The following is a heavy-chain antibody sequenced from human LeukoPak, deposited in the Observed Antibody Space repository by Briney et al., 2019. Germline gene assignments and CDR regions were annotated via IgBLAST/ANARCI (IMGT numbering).Heavy chain of an antibody. Sequence: SETLSLTCTVSGGSVSSGSYYWSWIRQPPGKGPEWIGYIYYSGSTNYNPSLKSRVTISVDTSKNQFSLKLSSVTAADTAVYYCARVRYCSGGSCYFPDYWGQGTLVTVSS. J-gene: IGHJ4*02. CDR1: GGSVSSGSYY. D-gene: IGHD2-15*01. CDR2: IYYSGST. V-gene: IGHV4-61*01. CDR3: ARVRYCSGGSCYFPDY.